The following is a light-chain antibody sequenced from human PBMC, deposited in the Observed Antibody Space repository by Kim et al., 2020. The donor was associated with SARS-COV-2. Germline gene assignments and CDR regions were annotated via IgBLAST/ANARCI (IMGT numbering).Light chain of an antibody. V-gene: IGKV1-39*01. Sequence: DIQMTQSPSSLSASVGDRVTIACGARQSILTYLNWYQQKPGKAHKILIYAASSLQSGVPSRFSGSGSGTDFTLTISSLQPEDFATYSCQQSFTTPRTFGPGTKVDIK. CDR1: QSILTY. J-gene: IGKJ3*01. CDR3: QQSFTTPRT. CDR2: AAS.